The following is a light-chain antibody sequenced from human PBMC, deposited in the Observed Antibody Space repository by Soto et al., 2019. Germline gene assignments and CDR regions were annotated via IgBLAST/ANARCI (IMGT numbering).Light chain of an antibody. CDR1: SSDVGGYNY. Sequence: QSALTQPASVSGSPGQSITISCTGTSSDVGGYNYVSWYQQHPVKAPKLMIHEVSNRPSGVSNRFSGSKSGNTASLTISGLQAEDEADYYCSSYTTSTTRIIFGGGTKLTVL. CDR3: SSYTTSTTRII. J-gene: IGLJ2*01. V-gene: IGLV2-14*01. CDR2: EVS.